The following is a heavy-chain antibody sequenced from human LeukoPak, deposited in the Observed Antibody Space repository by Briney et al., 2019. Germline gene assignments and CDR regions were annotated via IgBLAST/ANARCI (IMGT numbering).Heavy chain of an antibody. D-gene: IGHD5-18*01. Sequence: SVKVSCKASGGTFSSYAISWVRQAPGQGLEWMGGIIPIFGTANYAQKFLGRVTITTDESTSTAYMELSSLRSEDTAVYYCARERYSYGQFDYWGQGTLVTVSS. CDR2: IIPIFGTA. CDR3: ARERYSYGQFDY. J-gene: IGHJ4*02. CDR1: GGTFSSYA. V-gene: IGHV1-69*05.